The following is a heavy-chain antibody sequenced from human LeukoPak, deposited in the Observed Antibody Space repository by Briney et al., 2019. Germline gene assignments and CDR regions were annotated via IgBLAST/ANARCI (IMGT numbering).Heavy chain of an antibody. D-gene: IGHD3-10*01. CDR3: ARRSWGVYYFDY. V-gene: IGHV4-4*09. CDR2: IYTSGST. CDR1: GGSISSYY. J-gene: IGHJ4*02. Sequence: TSETLSLTCTVSGGSISSYYWSWIRQPPGKGLEWIGYIYTSGSTNYNPSLKSRVTISADTSKNQFSLKLSSVTAADTAVYYCARRSWGVYYFDYWGQGTLVTVSS.